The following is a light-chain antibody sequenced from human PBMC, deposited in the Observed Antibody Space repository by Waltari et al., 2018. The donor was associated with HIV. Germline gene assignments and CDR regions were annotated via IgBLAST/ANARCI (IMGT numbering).Light chain of an antibody. J-gene: IGKJ2*01. CDR3: QQTYNSPGYT. V-gene: IGKV1-39*01. Sequence: DIQMTQSPSSLSASVGDRVTITCRASQSISNYLNWYQQKPGKAPKLLIFAASSFQSGVPSRFSGGGSGTHFTLTISSLQPEDFATYYCQQTYNSPGYTFGQGTKLEIK. CDR1: QSISNY. CDR2: AAS.